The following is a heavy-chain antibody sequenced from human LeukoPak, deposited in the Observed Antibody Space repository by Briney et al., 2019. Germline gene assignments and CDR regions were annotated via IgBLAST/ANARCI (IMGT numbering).Heavy chain of an antibody. D-gene: IGHD5-18*01. CDR1: GFTFTNHA. CDR2: ISFDGNDE. Sequence: PGRSLTLSCVASGFTFTNHAMHWVRQAPGKGLEWVAMISFDGNDENYADAAEGRFSISRDNGKNTLYLQMNSLRSEDMAVYYCARDWDGDTGLFDYWGQGTRVTVSS. V-gene: IGHV3-30*04. CDR3: ARDWDGDTGLFDY. J-gene: IGHJ4*02.